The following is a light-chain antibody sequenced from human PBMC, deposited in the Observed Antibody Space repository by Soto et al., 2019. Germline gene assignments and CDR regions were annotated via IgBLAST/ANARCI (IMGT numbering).Light chain of an antibody. Sequence: EIVLTQSPGTLSLSPGERATLSCRASQSGSDSYLAWYQQKPGQPPRLLIYGVSSRAYGIPDRFSGSGSGTDFALTISRREPEDDEVYDCQGRTDCPPGTFGQGTKVDIK. CDR2: GVS. J-gene: IGKJ1*01. CDR1: QSGSDSY. CDR3: QGRTDCPPGT. V-gene: IGKV3D-20*02.